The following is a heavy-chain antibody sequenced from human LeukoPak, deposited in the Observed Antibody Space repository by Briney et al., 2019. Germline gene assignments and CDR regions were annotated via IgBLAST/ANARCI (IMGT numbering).Heavy chain of an antibody. J-gene: IGHJ4*02. V-gene: IGHV1-18*01. CDR3: ARDGHYYDFGSGYCSDPPIDY. CDR2: ISAYNGNT. CDR1: GYTFTSYG. D-gene: IGHD3-3*01. Sequence: PGGSVKVSCKASGYTFTSYGISWVRQAPGQGLEWVGCISAYNGNTNYAQTLQGGVTMTTDTSTSTVYMELRSLRSDDTAVYYWARDGHYYDFGSGYCSDPPIDYWGQGTLVTVSS.